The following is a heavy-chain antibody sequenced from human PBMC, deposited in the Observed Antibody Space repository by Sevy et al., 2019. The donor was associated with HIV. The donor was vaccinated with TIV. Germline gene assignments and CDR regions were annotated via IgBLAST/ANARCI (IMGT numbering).Heavy chain of an antibody. CDR2: FDPEDGER. CDR3: AATKDYYDNSGSPFDY. D-gene: IGHD3-22*01. CDR1: GYTLTKLS. V-gene: IGHV1-24*01. Sequence: ASVKVSCKVSGYTLTKLSMDWVRQAPGKRLEWMGSFDPEDGERMYAQKFQGRVTLTEDTSADTAYMELSSLRSEDTAVYYCAATKDYYDNSGSPFDYWGQGTLVTVSS. J-gene: IGHJ4*02.